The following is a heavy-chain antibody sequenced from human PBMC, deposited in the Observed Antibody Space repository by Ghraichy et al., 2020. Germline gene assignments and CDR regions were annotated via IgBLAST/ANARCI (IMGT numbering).Heavy chain of an antibody. D-gene: IGHD1-26*01. J-gene: IGHJ4*02. CDR3: TTMIVGATPDF. V-gene: IGHV3-21*01. Sequence: LSLTCAASGFPLRSYAMSWVRQAPGKGLEWVSSISTSSSHMYYADSVKGRFTISRDNAKNSVYLQMNSLRAEDTAVYYCTTMIVGATPDFWGQGTLVTVSS. CDR2: ISTSSSHM. CDR1: GFPLRSYA.